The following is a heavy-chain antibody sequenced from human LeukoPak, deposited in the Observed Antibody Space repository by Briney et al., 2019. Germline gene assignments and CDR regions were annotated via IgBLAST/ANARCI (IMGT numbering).Heavy chain of an antibody. CDR3: AKGRSVVAGSLDY. V-gene: IGHV3-23*01. D-gene: IGHD6-19*01. Sequence: PGGSLRLSCAASGFTFSIYAMSWVRQAPGKGLEWVSAISDSGGSTYYADSVKGRFTISRDNSKNTLYLQMNSLRAEDTAVYYCAKGRSVVAGSLDYWGQGTLVTVSS. CDR1: GFTFSIYA. J-gene: IGHJ4*02. CDR2: ISDSGGST.